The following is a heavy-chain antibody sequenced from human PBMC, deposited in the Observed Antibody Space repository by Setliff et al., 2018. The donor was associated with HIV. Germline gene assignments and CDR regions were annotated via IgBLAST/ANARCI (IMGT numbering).Heavy chain of an antibody. D-gene: IGHD3-22*01. Sequence: LSLTCTVSGGSLSSGDYYWGWIRQPPGMALEWIGYIYYSGSTYYKPSLKSRLTMSVDTSKNHFSLNLMSVTAADTAVYYCAREHHYYDSSGSRRYFDLWGRGTLVTVSS. CDR2: IYYSGST. J-gene: IGHJ2*01. V-gene: IGHV4-30-4*08. CDR1: GGSLSSGDYY. CDR3: AREHHYYDSSGSRRYFDL.